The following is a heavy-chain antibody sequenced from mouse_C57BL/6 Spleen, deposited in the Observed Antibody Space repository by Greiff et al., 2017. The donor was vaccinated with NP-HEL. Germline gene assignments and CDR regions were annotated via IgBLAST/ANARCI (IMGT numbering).Heavy chain of an antibody. CDR1: GYAFSSSW. CDR3: ARSIDVDY. Sequence: QVQLQQSGPELVKPGASVKISCKASGYAFSSSWMNWVKQRPGKGLEWIGRIYPGDGDTNYNGKFKGKATLTADKSSSTAYMQLSGLTSEDSAVYYCARSIDVDYWGKGTSVTVSS. V-gene: IGHV1-82*01. CDR2: IYPGDGDT. J-gene: IGHJ4*01.